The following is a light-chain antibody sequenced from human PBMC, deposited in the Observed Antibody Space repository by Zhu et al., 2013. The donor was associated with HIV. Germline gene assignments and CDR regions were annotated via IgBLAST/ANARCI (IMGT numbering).Light chain of an antibody. CDR1: SLRSYY. Sequence: SSELTQDPAVSVALGQTVRITCQGGSLRSYYASWYQQKPGQAPVLVIYGKNNRPSGIPDRFSGSSSGNTASLTITGARAEDEADYYCNSRDSSGNHWVFGGGTKVTVL. J-gene: IGLJ3*02. CDR2: GKN. CDR3: NSRDSSGNHWV. V-gene: IGLV3-19*01.